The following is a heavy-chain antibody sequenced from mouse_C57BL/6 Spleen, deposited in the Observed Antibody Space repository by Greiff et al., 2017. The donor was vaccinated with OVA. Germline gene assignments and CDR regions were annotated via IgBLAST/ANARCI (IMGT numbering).Heavy chain of an antibody. Sequence: EVKLQQSGPELVKPGASVKISCKASGYSFTGYYMNWVKQSPEKSLEWIGEINPSTGGTTYNQKFKAKATLTVDKSSSTAYMQLKSLTSEDSAVYYCARGYGSSYWGQGTTLTVSS. CDR3: ARGYGSSY. CDR2: INPSTGGT. D-gene: IGHD1-1*01. J-gene: IGHJ2*01. CDR1: GYSFTGYY. V-gene: IGHV1-42*01.